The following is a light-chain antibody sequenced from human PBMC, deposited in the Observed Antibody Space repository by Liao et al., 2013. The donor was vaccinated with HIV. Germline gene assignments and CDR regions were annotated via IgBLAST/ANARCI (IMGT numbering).Light chain of an antibody. V-gene: IGLV3-1*01. J-gene: IGLJ2*01. CDR3: QAWDSSADVV. CDR1: TLGDKY. Sequence: YDLTQPPSVSVSPGQTASITCSGGTLGDKYISWYQQRPGQSPVLVIYQNTKRPSGIPERFSGSTSGNTATLTISGTQAMDEADYFCQAWDSSADVVFGGGTKLTVL. CDR2: QNT.